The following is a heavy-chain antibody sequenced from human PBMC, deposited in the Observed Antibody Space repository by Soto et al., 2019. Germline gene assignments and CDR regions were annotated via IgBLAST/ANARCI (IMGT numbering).Heavy chain of an antibody. CDR2: MNPGSGNT. Sequence: ASVKVSCKASGYSFTNNDVSWVRQATGQGLEWMGWMNPGSGNTGYAQKFQGRVTMTRNTSISTAYMELSSLKSEDTAVYYCARGFKYSSGWYYDYWGQGTLVTVSS. V-gene: IGHV1-8*01. J-gene: IGHJ4*02. CDR1: GYSFTNND. CDR3: ARGFKYSSGWYYDY. D-gene: IGHD6-19*01.